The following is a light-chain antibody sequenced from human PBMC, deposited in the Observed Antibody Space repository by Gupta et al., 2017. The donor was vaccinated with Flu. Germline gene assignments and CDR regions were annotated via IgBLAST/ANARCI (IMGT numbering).Light chain of an antibody. J-gene: IGLJ3*02. Sequence: TVTCTGHSSDLGSYNNLSWYQQHHGNEPHIRINDVTKRRSGVADSGSGGKSANKASLLTFALQAEDEEEDYCCSYEGSCTGVFGGGTKLTVL. V-gene: IGLV2-11*03. CDR2: DVT. CDR1: SSDLGSYNN. CDR3: CSYEGSCTGV.